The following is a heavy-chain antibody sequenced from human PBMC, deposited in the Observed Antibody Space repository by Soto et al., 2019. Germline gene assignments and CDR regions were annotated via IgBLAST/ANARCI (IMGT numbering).Heavy chain of an antibody. CDR3: VKDESINWYSGHFRH. J-gene: IGHJ1*01. CDR1: GFTFDDYA. V-gene: IGHV3-9*01. D-gene: IGHD6-13*01. Sequence: GGSLRLSCAASGFTFDDYAIHWVRQVPGKGLEWVSGINWNSVSIGYADSVKGRFAISRDNAKNSLHLQMNSLRAEDTAFYYCVKDESINWYSGHFRHWGQCTLLTVSS. CDR2: INWNSVSI.